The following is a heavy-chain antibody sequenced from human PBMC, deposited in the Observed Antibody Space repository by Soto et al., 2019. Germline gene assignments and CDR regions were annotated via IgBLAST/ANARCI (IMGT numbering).Heavy chain of an antibody. Sequence: SETLSLTCTVSGASISYGGFSWSWIRQSPGKGLEWIGYISHLESTYFHPSFKSRLTMSIDRTRNQFYLKLSSVTAADMAVYYCARGGGYDSFDYWGQGVLVTVSS. D-gene: IGHD5-12*01. J-gene: IGHJ4*02. V-gene: IGHV4-30-2*06. CDR2: ISHLEST. CDR3: ARGGGYDSFDY. CDR1: GASISYGGFS.